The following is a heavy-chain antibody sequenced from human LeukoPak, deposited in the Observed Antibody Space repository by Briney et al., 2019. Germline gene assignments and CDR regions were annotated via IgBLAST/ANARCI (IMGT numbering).Heavy chain of an antibody. CDR3: ASYDILTGYYSY. CDR1: GYSISSGYY. J-gene: IGHJ4*02. V-gene: IGHV4-61*01. D-gene: IGHD3-9*01. Sequence: SETLSLTCAVSGYSISSGYYWGWIRQPPEKGLEWIGYIYYSGSTNYNPSLKSRVTISVDTSKNQFSLKLSSVTAADTAVYYCASYDILTGYYSYWGQGTLVTVSS. CDR2: IYYSGST.